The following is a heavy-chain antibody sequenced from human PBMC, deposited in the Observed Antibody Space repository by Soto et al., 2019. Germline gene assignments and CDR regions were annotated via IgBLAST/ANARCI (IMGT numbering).Heavy chain of an antibody. Sequence: QLQLQESGPGLVKPSETLSLTCTVSGGSISSSSYYWGWIRQPPGKGLEWIGSIYYSGSTYYNPSLKSRVTISVDTSKNQFSLKLSSVTAADTAVYYCARHSSKRAVAHPNQEPPAGLGSDYWGQGTLVTVSS. D-gene: IGHD2-15*01. V-gene: IGHV4-39*01. J-gene: IGHJ4*02. CDR1: GGSISSSSYY. CDR3: ARHSSKRAVAHPNQEPPAGLGSDY. CDR2: IYYSGST.